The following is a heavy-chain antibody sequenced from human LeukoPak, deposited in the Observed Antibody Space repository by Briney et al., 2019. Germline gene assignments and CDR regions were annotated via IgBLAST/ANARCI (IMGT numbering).Heavy chain of an antibody. CDR1: GGSISTYY. CDR3: ARYNYDFWSGYSKWFDP. J-gene: IGHJ5*02. D-gene: IGHD3-3*01. V-gene: IGHV4-59*01. Sequence: SETLSLTCTVSGGSISTYYWSWIRQPPGKGLEWIGYIYYSGSTNYNPSLKSRVTISVDTSKNQFSLKLSSVTAADTAVYYCARYNYDFWSGYSKWFDPWGQGTLVTVSS. CDR2: IYYSGST.